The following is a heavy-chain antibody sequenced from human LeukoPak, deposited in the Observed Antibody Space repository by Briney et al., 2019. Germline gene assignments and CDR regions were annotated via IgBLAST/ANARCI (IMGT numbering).Heavy chain of an antibody. CDR3: ARRYCSSTTCTLDY. J-gene: IGHJ4*02. V-gene: IGHV3-48*03. CDR2: ISGSGGAI. CDR1: GFTFGTYE. D-gene: IGHD2-2*01. Sequence: PGRSLSLSCAPSGFTFGTYEMNWVRLAPRKGLEWLSHISGSGGAIYYADSVKGRFTISRDNAKNSLYLQMNSLRAEDTAVDYCARRYCSSTTCTLDYWGQGTLVTVSS.